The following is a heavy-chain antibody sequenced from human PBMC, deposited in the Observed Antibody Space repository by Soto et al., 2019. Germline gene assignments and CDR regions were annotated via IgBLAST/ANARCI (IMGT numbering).Heavy chain of an antibody. J-gene: IGHJ4*02. CDR2: IDPTDSYT. CDR1: GYIFTSYW. Sequence: GESLKISCKVSGYIFTSYWISWVRQMPGKGLEWMGRIDPTDSYTDYSPSFQGHVTISVDKSINTAYLQWSSLKASDSAMYYCAILSVLSFVAVWVFAYCGLRTLVIVS. V-gene: IGHV5-10-1*01. CDR3: AILSVLSFVAVWVFAY. D-gene: IGHD2-15*01.